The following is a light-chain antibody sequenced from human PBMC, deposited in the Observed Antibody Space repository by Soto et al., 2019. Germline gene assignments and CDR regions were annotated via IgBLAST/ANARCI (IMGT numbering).Light chain of an antibody. V-gene: IGLV2-14*03. J-gene: IGLJ2*01. CDR3: NSFTTSSTLV. Sequence: QSALTQPASVSGSPGQSITISCTGTSSDVGAYNYVSWYQHHPGKAPKLMIYDVSNRPSGVSNRFSGSKSGNTASLIISGLQAEDEADYYCNSFTTSSTLVFGGGTKLTVL. CDR2: DVS. CDR1: SSDVGAYNY.